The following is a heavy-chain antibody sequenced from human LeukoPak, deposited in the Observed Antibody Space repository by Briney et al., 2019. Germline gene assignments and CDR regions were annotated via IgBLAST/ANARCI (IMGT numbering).Heavy chain of an antibody. V-gene: IGHV4-34*01. CDR2: INHSGST. J-gene: IGHJ3*02. Sequence: SETLSLTCAVYGGSFSGYYWSWIRQPPGKGLEWIGEINHSGSTNYNPSFKSRVTISVDTSKNQFSLKLSSVTAADTAVYYCAREGQPIPTHAFDIWGQGTMVTVSS. CDR1: GGSFSGYY. CDR3: AREGQPIPTHAFDI. D-gene: IGHD1-1*01.